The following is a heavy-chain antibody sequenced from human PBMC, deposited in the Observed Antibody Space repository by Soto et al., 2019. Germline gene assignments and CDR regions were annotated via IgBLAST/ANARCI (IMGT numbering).Heavy chain of an antibody. D-gene: IGHD5-12*01. V-gene: IGHV4-39*01. CDR1: GGSISSSSYY. CDR3: ARRKRATDSLCFDY. Sequence: QLQLQESGPGLVKPSETLSLTCTVSGGSISSSSYYWGWIRQPPGKGLEWIGSIYYSGSTYYNPSLKSRVTISVDTSKNQFSLKLSSVTAADTAVYYCARRKRATDSLCFDYWGQGTLVTVSS. J-gene: IGHJ4*02. CDR2: IYYSGST.